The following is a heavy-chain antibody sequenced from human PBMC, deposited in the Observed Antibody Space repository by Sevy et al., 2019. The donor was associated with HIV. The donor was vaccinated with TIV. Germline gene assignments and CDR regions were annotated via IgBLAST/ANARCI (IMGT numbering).Heavy chain of an antibody. V-gene: IGHV3-23*01. J-gene: IGHJ4*02. CDR1: GFAFYEYS. Sequence: GGSLRLSCAASGFAFYEYSMSWIRQAPGKGLEWVATLSFGCGKINYADSVKGRFTISRDKSKNSFYLQMDNLRVEDTALYYCAREGGSRPHDYWGQGTRVTVSS. CDR2: LSFGCGKI. D-gene: IGHD3-10*01. CDR3: AREGGSRPHDY.